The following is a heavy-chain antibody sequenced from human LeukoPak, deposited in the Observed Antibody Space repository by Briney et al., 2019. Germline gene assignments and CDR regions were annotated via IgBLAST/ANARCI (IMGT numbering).Heavy chain of an antibody. CDR2: ISSSSSYI. J-gene: IGHJ3*02. CDR1: GFTFSSYS. CDR3: ARGGDIVVVPAAMFAFDI. V-gene: IGHV3-21*01. Sequence: GGSLRLSCAASGFTFSSYSMNWVRQAPGKGLEWVSSISSSSSYIYYADSVKGRFTISRDNATNSLYLQMNSLRAEDTAVYYCARGGDIVVVPAAMFAFDIWGQGTMVTVSS. D-gene: IGHD2-2*01.